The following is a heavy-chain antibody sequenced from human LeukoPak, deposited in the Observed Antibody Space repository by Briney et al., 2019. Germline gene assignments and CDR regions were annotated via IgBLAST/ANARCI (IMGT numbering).Heavy chain of an antibody. CDR3: AKGRQQWLDGFDY. V-gene: IGHV3-23*01. CDR1: GFTFSSYA. J-gene: IGHJ4*02. D-gene: IGHD6-19*01. CDR2: ISGSGGST. Sequence: GSLRLSCAASGFTFSSYAMSWVRQAPGKGLERVSAISGSGGSTYYADSVKGRFTISRDNSKNTLYLQMNSLRAEDTAVYYCAKGRQQWLDGFDYWGQGTLVTVSS.